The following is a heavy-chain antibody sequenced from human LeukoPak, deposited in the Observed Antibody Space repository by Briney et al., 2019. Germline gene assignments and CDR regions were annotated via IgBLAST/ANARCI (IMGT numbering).Heavy chain of an antibody. CDR2: IIPIFGTA. CDR3: ATHRRDGHNYRYYFDY. J-gene: IGHJ4*02. Sequence: ASVKVSCKASGGTFSSYAISWVRQAPGQGLEWIGRIIPIFGTANYAQKFQGRVTITTDESTSTAYMELSSLRSEDTAVYYCATHRRDGHNYRYYFDYWGQGTLVTVSS. CDR1: GGTFSSYA. V-gene: IGHV1-69*05. D-gene: IGHD5-24*01.